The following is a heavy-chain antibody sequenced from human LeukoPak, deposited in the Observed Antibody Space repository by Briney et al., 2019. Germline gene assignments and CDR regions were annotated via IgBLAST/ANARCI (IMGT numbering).Heavy chain of an antibody. V-gene: IGHV4-30-4*08. D-gene: IGHD5-24*01. J-gene: IGHJ4*02. CDR2: IYDSGST. Sequence: PSQNLSLTCTVSGGSISSGDYYWSWIRQPPGKGLEWIGYIYDSGSTYYNPALKSRVTISVDTSKNQFSMKLSSVTAADTAVYYCARAGDGYNLVFDYWGQGTLVTVSS. CDR1: GGSISSGDYY. CDR3: ARAGDGYNLVFDY.